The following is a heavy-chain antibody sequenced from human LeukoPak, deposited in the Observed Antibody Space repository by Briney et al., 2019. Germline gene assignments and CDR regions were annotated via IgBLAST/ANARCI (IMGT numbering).Heavy chain of an antibody. CDR3: AKDRDSSGYYYFSEYFQH. J-gene: IGHJ1*01. Sequence: SGGSLRLSCAASRFTFSSYAMSWVRQAPGKGLEWVSAISGSGGSTYYADSVKGRFTISRDNSKNTLYLQMNSLRAEDTAVYYCAKDRDSSGYYYFSEYFQHWGQGTLVTVSS. D-gene: IGHD3-22*01. CDR1: RFTFSSYA. CDR2: ISGSGGST. V-gene: IGHV3-23*01.